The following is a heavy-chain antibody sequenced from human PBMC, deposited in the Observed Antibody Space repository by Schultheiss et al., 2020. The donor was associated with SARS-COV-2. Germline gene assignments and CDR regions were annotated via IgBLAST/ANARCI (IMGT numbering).Heavy chain of an antibody. V-gene: IGHV4-61*01. CDR1: GGSISSGNYY. CDR2: IYYSGST. D-gene: IGHD3-22*01. CDR3: ARGGYYYDSSGGEDFQH. J-gene: IGHJ1*01. Sequence: SETLSLTCTVSGGSISSGNYYWSWIRQPPGKGLEWIGYIYYSGSTNYNPSLKSRVTISVDTSKNQFTLKLSSVTAADTAVYYCARGGYYYDSSGGEDFQHWGQGTLVTVSS.